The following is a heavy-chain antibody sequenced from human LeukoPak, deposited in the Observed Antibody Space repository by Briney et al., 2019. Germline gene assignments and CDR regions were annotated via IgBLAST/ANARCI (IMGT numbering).Heavy chain of an antibody. CDR3: AREREGVVVAAARGLGAFDI. CDR1: GFTFSSYW. J-gene: IGHJ3*02. CDR2: IKQDGSEK. Sequence: GGSLRLSCAASGFTFSSYWMSWVRQAPGKGLEWVANIKQDGSEKYYVDSVKGRFTISRDNAKNSLYLQMNSLRAEDTAVYYCAREREGVVVAAARGLGAFDIWGQGTMVTVSS. D-gene: IGHD2-15*01. V-gene: IGHV3-7*01.